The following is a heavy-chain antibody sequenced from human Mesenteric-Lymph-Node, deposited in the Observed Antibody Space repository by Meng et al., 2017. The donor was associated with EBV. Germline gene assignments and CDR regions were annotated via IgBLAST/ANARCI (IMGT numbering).Heavy chain of an antibody. J-gene: IGHJ4*01. CDR3: ARQRSDSRLFDY. V-gene: IGHV4-34*01. Sequence: QVQLQQWGGGLLKPSETLSLNCAVYGGSFSAYYWTWIRQPPGKGLEWIGEINHSGSTIYNPSLKSRVTMSVDTSKSQFSLKVSSVTAADTAVYFCARQRSDSRLFDYWGQGTLVTVSS. CDR2: INHSGST. CDR1: GGSFSAYY. D-gene: IGHD4-11*01.